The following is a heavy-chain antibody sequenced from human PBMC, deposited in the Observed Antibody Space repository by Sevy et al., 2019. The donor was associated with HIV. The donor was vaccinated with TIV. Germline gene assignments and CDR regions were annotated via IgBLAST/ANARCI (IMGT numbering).Heavy chain of an antibody. CDR2: VNSDGSST. J-gene: IGHJ4*02. V-gene: IGHV3-74*01. Sequence: GGSLRLSCAASGFTFSSYWTHWVRQAPGKGPVWVSGVNSDGSSTNYADSVKGRFTMSRDSATNTLYLQMNSLRAEDTAVYFCVAANTWQDYWGQGTLVTVSS. CDR3: VAANTWQDY. D-gene: IGHD2-15*01. CDR1: GFTFSSYW.